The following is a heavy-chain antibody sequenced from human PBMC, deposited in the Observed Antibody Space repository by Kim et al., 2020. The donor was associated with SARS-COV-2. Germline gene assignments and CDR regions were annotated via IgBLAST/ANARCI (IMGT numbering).Heavy chain of an antibody. J-gene: IGHJ4*02. V-gene: IGHV3-23*01. CDR2: ISGSGGST. D-gene: IGHD1-26*01. CDR1: GFTFSSYA. Sequence: GGSLRLSCAASGFTFSSYAMSWVRQAPGKGLEWVSAISGSGGSTYYADSVKGRFTISRDNSKNTLYLQMNSLRAEDTAVYYCAKTRSGRELGWADYWGQGTLVTVSS. CDR3: AKTRSGRELGWADY.